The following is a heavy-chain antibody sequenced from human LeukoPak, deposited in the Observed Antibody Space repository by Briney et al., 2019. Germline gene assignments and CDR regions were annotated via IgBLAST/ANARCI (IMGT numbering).Heavy chain of an antibody. V-gene: IGHV4-59*01. CDR3: ARSTNWKFDY. CDR1: GGSISSYY. J-gene: IGHJ4*02. D-gene: IGHD1-20*01. Sequence: SETLSLTCTVPGGSISSYYWSWIRPPPGKGLEWIGYIYYSGSDNYNPYLQSRVTISVDTSKNQFSLKLSSVTAADTAFYYCARSTNWKFDYWGQGTLVTVSS. CDR2: IYYSGSD.